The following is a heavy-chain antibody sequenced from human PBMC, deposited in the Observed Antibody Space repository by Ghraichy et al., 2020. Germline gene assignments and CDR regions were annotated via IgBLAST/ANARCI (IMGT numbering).Heavy chain of an antibody. Sequence: SETLSLTCTVSGGSISGTDYYWVWIRQPPGKGLEWVGSVHSSGSTYYNPSLKSRVTISVDTSKNQFSLKLNSVTAADTSVYYCTSRPSSIVVAADYWGQGTLVTVSS. J-gene: IGHJ4*02. CDR3: TSRPSSIVVAADY. CDR2: VHSSGST. D-gene: IGHD6-19*01. V-gene: IGHV4-39*01. CDR1: GGSISGTDYY.